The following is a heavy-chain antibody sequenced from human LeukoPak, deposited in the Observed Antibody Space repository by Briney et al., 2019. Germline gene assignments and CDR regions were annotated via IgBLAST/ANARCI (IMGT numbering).Heavy chain of an antibody. J-gene: IGHJ6*02. V-gene: IGHV3-30-3*01. CDR2: ISYDGSNK. CDR1: GFTFSSYA. Sequence: PGRSLRLSCAASGFTFSSYAMHWVRQAPGKGLEWVAVISYDGSNKYYADSVNGRFTISRDNSKNTLYLQMNSLRAEDTAVYYCARNYDFWSGYATHYYYYGMDVWGQGTTVTVSS. CDR3: ARNYDFWSGYATHYYYYGMDV. D-gene: IGHD3-3*01.